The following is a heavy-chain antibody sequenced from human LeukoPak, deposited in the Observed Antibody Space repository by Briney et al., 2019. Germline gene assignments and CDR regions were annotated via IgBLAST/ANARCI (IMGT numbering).Heavy chain of an antibody. Sequence: GGSLRLSCAASGFTFSNAWMTWVRQAPGKGLEWVAVISYDGSNKYYADSVKGRFTISRDNSKNTLYLQMNSLRAEDTAVYSCARDQYGSYFFDYWGQGTLVTVSS. D-gene: IGHD1-26*01. CDR1: GFTFSNAW. CDR3: ARDQYGSYFFDY. V-gene: IGHV3-30-3*01. J-gene: IGHJ4*02. CDR2: ISYDGSNK.